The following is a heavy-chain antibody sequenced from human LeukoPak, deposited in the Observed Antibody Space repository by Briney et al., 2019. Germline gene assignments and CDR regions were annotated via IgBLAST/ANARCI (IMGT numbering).Heavy chain of an antibody. D-gene: IGHD3-16*02. CDR1: GFTFSSYE. V-gene: IGHV3-48*03. CDR2: ISSSGSTI. J-gene: IGHJ4*02. CDR3: AGGLSVFDY. Sequence: PGGSLRLSCAASGFTFSSYEMNWVRQAPGKGLEWVSYISSSGSTIYYAGSVKGRFTISRDNAKNSLYLQMNSLRAEDTAVYYCAGGLSVFDYWGQGTLVTVSS.